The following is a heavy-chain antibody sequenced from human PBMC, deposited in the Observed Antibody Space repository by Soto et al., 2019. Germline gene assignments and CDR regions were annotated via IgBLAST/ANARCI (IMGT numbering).Heavy chain of an antibody. CDR2: LNPGSGDT. CDR1: GYSFTNDD. CDR3: TRMPTFGSLNYVDT. D-gene: IGHD3-16*01. Sequence: APVKVPCKASGYSFTNDDVTWVQQANGQEFEWMGLLNPGSGDTGYAQKFQGRVTMTRDISVATAYMELSSLRSDDTAIYYCTRMPTFGSLNYVDTWVQGTRVIVSS. J-gene: IGHJ5*02. V-gene: IGHV1-8*01.